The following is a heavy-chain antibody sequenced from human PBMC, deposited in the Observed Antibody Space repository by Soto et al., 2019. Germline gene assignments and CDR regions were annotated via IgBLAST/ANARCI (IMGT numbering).Heavy chain of an antibody. CDR2: IYHSGST. J-gene: IGHJ5*02. V-gene: IGHV4-30-2*01. CDR3: ARVTGP. CDR1: GGSISSYS. Sequence: PSETLYLTCTVSGGSISSYSWSWIRQPPGKGLEWIGYIYHSGSTYYNPSLKSRVTISVDRSKNQFSLKLSSVTAADTAVYYCARVTGPWGQGTLVTVSS.